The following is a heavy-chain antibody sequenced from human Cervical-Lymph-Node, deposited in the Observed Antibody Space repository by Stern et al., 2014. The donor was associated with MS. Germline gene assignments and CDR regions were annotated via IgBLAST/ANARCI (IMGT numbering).Heavy chain of an antibody. CDR1: GYIFTDYF. CDR2: INTRSGEK. V-gene: IGHV1-2*02. Sequence: VQLVQSGAEVKKPGASVKVSCKASGYIFTDYFVHWVRQAPGQGLEWMGGINTRSGEKISGQRFQGRLTMTSDTSITTAYMELSRVNSDDTAMYFCARGRYGDPFDSWGQGTLVTVSS. CDR3: ARGRYGDPFDS. D-gene: IGHD4-17*01. J-gene: IGHJ4*02.